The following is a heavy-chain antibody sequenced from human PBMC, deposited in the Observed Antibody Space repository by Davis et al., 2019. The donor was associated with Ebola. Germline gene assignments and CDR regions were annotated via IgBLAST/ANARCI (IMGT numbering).Heavy chain of an antibody. CDR2: INSDGSST. V-gene: IGHV3-74*01. D-gene: IGHD5-12*01. CDR3: AREASGYDWGGYYYYGMDV. CDR1: GFTFSSYW. Sequence: HTGGSLRLSCAASGFTFSSYWMHWVRQAPGKGLVWVSRINSDGSSTSYADSVKGRFTISRDNAKNTLYLQMNSLRAEDTAVYYCAREASGYDWGGYYYYGMDVWGQGTTVTVSS. J-gene: IGHJ6*02.